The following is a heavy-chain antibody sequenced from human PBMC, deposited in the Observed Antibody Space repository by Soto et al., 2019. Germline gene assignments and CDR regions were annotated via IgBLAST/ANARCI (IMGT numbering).Heavy chain of an antibody. Sequence: GSLRLSCAASGFTFSDYYMNWIRQAPGKGLEWVSYISSSGSTIHYADSVKGRFTISRGNAKNSLYLQMNSLRVEDTAVYYCARGGSLEGYFDLWGRGTLVTVSS. CDR1: GFTFSDYY. D-gene: IGHD3-3*01. CDR3: ARGGSLEGYFDL. V-gene: IGHV3-11*01. CDR2: ISSSGSTI. J-gene: IGHJ2*01.